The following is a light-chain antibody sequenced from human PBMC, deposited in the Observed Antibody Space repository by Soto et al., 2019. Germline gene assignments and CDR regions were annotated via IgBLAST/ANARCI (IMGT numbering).Light chain of an antibody. CDR3: SSYTSSRTLFV. J-gene: IGLJ1*01. Sequence: QSALTQPASVSGSPGQSITISCTGTSIDVGGYNYLSWYQQHPGKAPKLMIYDVSNRTSGVSNRVSGSKSGNTASLTISGDQADDEADYYCSSYTSSRTLFVFGTGTKLTVL. CDR2: DVS. CDR1: SIDVGGYNY. V-gene: IGLV2-14*01.